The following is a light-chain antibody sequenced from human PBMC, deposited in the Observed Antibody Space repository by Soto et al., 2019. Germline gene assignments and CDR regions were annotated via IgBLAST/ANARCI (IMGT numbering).Light chain of an antibody. J-gene: IGLJ2*01. CDR2: DVT. CDR1: SSYVGVYYY. Sequence: QSALTQPASVSVSPGQSITISCTGTSSYVGVYYYVSWFQQHPGKAPNLMIYDVTKRPSVVSNRFSGSMSGHTASLTISGLQAEDEAHYYCGSYTSSNTLEMVFGGGTKLTVL. CDR3: GSYTSSNTLEMV. V-gene: IGLV2-14*03.